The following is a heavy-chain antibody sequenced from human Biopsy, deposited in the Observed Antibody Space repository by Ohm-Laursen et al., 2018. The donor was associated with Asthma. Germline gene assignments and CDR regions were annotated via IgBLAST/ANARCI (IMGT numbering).Heavy chain of an antibody. CDR2: LIPVLGTA. J-gene: IGHJ6*02. D-gene: IGHD5-12*01. V-gene: IGHV1-69*13. CDR3: ARGYSGTDRIVYYYSGMEV. Sequence: ASVKVSCKASGDSLGSFINYAISWVRQAPRQGLEWMGGLIPVLGTADYAPMFEGRVTITADESTSTAYLELTSLRFEDTAVYYCARGYSGTDRIVYYYSGMEVWGQGTTVTVSS. CDR1: GDSLGSFINYA.